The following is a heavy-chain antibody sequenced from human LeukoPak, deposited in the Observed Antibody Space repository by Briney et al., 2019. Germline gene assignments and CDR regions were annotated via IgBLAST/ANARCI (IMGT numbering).Heavy chain of an antibody. CDR1: GFTVSSNY. Sequence: GGSLRLSCAASGFTVSSNYMNWVRQAPGKGLEWVSIIYSGGSTYHADSVKGRFTISRDNSKNTLYLQMNSLRVEDTAVYYCARLLYYYDSSGYYSYFDYWGQGTLVTVSS. J-gene: IGHJ4*02. CDR3: ARLLYYYDSSGYYSYFDY. V-gene: IGHV3-66*04. CDR2: IYSGGST. D-gene: IGHD3-22*01.